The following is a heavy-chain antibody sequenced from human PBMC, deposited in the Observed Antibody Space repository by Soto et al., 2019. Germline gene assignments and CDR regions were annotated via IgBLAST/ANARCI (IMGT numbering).Heavy chain of an antibody. Sequence: GASVKVSCKAFGYTFTSYGISWVRQAPGQGLEWMGWISAYNGNTKYAQKLQGRVTMTTDTSTSTAYMELRSLRSDDTAVYYCARDGARLVYHHDVSGYYGTTFWGQGIPVTVSS. CDR3: ARDGARLVYHHDVSGYYGTTF. D-gene: IGHD3-22*01. J-gene: IGHJ4*02. CDR1: GYTFTSYG. CDR2: ISAYNGNT. V-gene: IGHV1-18*01.